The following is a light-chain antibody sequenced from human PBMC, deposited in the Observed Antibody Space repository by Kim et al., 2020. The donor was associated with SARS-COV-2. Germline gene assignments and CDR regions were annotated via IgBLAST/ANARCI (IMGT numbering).Light chain of an antibody. J-gene: IGLJ1*01. CDR1: NNNVGYQG. V-gene: IGLV10-54*01. Sequence: QAGLTQPPSVSKGLRQTATLTCTGNNNNVGYQGATWLQQHQGHPPEVLSYSNDNRPSGISERFSASRSGNTASLTITGLQPEDEADYYCSAWDSSLSALVFGSGTKVTVL. CDR2: SND. CDR3: SAWDSSLSALV.